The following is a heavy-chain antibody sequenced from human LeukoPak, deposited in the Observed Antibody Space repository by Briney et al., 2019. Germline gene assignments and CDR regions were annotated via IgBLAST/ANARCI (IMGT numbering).Heavy chain of an antibody. V-gene: IGHV1-69*04. CDR3: ARGGYYDSSGYPLDP. CDR2: IIPILGIA. Sequence: GASVKVSCKASGGTFSSYASSWVRQAPGQGLEWMGRIIPILGIANYAQKFQGRVTITADKSTSTAYMELSSLRSEDTAVYYCARGGYYDSSGYPLDPWGQGTLVTVSS. CDR1: GGTFSSYA. J-gene: IGHJ5*02. D-gene: IGHD3-22*01.